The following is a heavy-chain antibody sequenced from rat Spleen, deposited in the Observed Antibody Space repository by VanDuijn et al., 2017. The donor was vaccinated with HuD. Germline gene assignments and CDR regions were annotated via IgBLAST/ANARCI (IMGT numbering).Heavy chain of an antibody. J-gene: IGHJ4*01. CDR1: GFTFNNYW. D-gene: IGHD4-3*01. CDR3: ARHNSGYGVMDA. Sequence: EVQLVESGGGLVQPGRSLKLSCVASGFTFNNYWMTWIRQAPTKGLEWVATISYDGSSSYYRDSVKGRFTISRDNAKSTLYLQMDSLRSEDTATYYCARHNSGYGVMDAWGQGASVTVSS. CDR2: ISYDGSSS. V-gene: IGHV5-29*01.